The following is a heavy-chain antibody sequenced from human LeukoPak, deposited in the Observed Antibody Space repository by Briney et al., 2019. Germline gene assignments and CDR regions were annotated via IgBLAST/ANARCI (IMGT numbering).Heavy chain of an antibody. J-gene: IGHJ4*02. Sequence: GGSLRLSCAASGFTFSSYAMHWVRQAPGKGLEYVLAISSNGGSTYYANSVKGRFTISRDNSKNTLYLQMGSLRAEDMAVHYCARDSSGGVFDYWGQGTLVTVSS. CDR2: ISSNGGST. CDR1: GFTFSSYA. CDR3: ARDSSGGVFDY. V-gene: IGHV3-64*01. D-gene: IGHD3-16*01.